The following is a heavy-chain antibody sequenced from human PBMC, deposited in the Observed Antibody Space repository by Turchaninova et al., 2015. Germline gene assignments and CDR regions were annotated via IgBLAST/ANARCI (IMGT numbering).Heavy chain of an antibody. Sequence: QVQLQESAPGLVKSSETLYLHCSFSGGSISSYYGTWIRQPPGKGLEWLGYIYYSGNTNYNLSLKSRLTISVDTSKNQFSLKLSSVTAADTAVYYCARGLGPFSLSLDVWGQGTTVTVSS. CDR1: GGSISSYY. CDR2: IYYSGNT. CDR3: ARGLGPFSLSLDV. J-gene: IGHJ6*02. V-gene: IGHV4-59*01. D-gene: IGHD3/OR15-3a*01.